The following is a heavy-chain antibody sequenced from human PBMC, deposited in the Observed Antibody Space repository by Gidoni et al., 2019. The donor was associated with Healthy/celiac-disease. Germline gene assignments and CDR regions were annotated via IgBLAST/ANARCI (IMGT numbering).Heavy chain of an antibody. Sequence: QVQLVESGGGVVQPGRSLRLSCAAAGFNCSRYGMLCVRQAPGKGLDWVAVIWYDGSNKYYADSVKGRFTISRDNSQNTLYLQMNSLRAEDTAVYYCARPYCGGDCYSWNFDYWGHGTLVTVSS. CDR2: IWYDGSNK. V-gene: IGHV3-33*01. J-gene: IGHJ4*01. D-gene: IGHD2-21*01. CDR1: GFNCSRYG. CDR3: ARPYCGGDCYSWNFDY.